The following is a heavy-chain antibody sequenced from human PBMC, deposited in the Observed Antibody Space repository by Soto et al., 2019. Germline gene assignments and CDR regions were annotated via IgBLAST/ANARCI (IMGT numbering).Heavy chain of an antibody. Sequence: SETLSLTCTVSGGSISSSSYYWGWIRQPPGKGLEWIGSIYYSGSTYYNPSLKSRVTISVDTSKNQFSLKLSSVTAADTAVYYCARHLLGGYYGSGSVYDYWGQGTLVTVSS. J-gene: IGHJ4*02. V-gene: IGHV4-39*01. CDR3: ARHLLGGYYGSGSVYDY. CDR1: GGSISSSSYY. D-gene: IGHD3-10*01. CDR2: IYYSGST.